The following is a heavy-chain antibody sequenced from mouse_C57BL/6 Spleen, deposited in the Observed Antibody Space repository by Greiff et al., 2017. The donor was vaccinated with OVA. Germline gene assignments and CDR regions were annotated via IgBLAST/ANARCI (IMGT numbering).Heavy chain of an antibody. CDR2: ISNGGGST. CDR3: ARQYYYGSSSFDY. CDR1: GFTFSDYY. Sequence: DVMLVESGGGLVQPGGSLKLSCAASGFTFSDYYMYWVRQTPEKRLEWVAYISNGGGSTYYPDTVKGRFTISRDNAKNTLYLQMSRLKSEDTAMYYCARQYYYGSSSFDYWGQGTTLTVSS. J-gene: IGHJ2*01. V-gene: IGHV5-12*01. D-gene: IGHD1-1*01.